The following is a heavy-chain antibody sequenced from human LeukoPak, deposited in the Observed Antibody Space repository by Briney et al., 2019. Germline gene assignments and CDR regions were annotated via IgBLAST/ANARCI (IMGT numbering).Heavy chain of an antibody. Sequence: GGSLRLSCAASGFTFSSFAMSWVRQAPVKGLEWVAHIKEDGSEKYYVDSVKGRFTISRDNAKNSLYLQMDSLRAEDTAVYFCARGGSNYDWGQGTLVTVSS. J-gene: IGHJ4*02. CDR2: IKEDGSEK. D-gene: IGHD3-10*01. V-gene: IGHV3-7*03. CDR1: GFTFSSFA. CDR3: ARGGSNYD.